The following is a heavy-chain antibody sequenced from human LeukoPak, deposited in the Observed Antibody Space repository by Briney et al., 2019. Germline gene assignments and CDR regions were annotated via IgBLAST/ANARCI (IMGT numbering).Heavy chain of an antibody. V-gene: IGHV4-59*01. CDR3: ARASFGAYYDSSGYLYYYYYYMDV. CDR2: IYYSGST. Sequence: SETLSLTCTVSGGSISSNYWSWIRQPPGRGLEWIGYIYYSGSTNYNPSLKSRVTISVDTSKNQFSLKLSSVTAADTAVYYCARASFGAYYDSSGYLYYYYYYMDVWGKGTTVTVSS. CDR1: GGSISSNY. D-gene: IGHD3-22*01. J-gene: IGHJ6*03.